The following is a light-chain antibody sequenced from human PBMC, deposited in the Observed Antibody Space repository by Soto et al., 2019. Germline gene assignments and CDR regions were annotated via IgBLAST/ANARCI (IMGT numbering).Light chain of an antibody. CDR1: QSVSSSY. J-gene: IGKJ1*01. CDR2: GAS. CDR3: QQYGSSLWT. V-gene: IGKV3-20*01. Sequence: EIVLTQSPGTLSLSPGERATLSCRASQSVSSSYLARYQQKPGRAPRLLIYGASSRATGIPDRFSGSGSGTDFTLTISRLEPEDFAVYYCQQYGSSLWTFGQGTKGDIK.